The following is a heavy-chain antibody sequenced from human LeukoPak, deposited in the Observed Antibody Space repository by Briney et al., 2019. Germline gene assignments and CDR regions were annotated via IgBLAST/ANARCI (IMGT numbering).Heavy chain of an antibody. CDR2: INPNSGGT. Sequence: ASVKVSCKASGYTFTGYYMHWVRQAPGQGLEWMGWINPNSGGTNYAQKFQGGVTMTRDTSISTAYMELSRLRSDDTAVYYCAREWPWPPLLSTPSFNWFDPWGQGTLVTVSS. CDR1: GYTFTGYY. CDR3: AREWPWPPLLSTPSFNWFDP. D-gene: IGHD2-2*01. V-gene: IGHV1-2*02. J-gene: IGHJ5*02.